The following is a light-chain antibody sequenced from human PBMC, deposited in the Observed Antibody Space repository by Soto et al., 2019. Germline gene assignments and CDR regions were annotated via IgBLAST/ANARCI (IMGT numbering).Light chain of an antibody. CDR1: RSVSRY. CDR2: DAS. CDR3: HQRSNWPFT. V-gene: IGKV3-11*01. J-gene: IGKJ3*01. Sequence: EIVLTQSPATVSLSPGERPTLSCSASRSVSRYLAWYQQQPGQAPRLLVSDASNRATGIPARVSGSGSGTDFTLTISSLEPEDFAVYFCHQRSNWPFTFGPGTNVDIK.